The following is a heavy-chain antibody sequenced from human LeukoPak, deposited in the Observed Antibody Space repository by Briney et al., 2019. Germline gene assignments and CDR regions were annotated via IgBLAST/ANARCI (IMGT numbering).Heavy chain of an antibody. CDR3: ARDLTYYYGSGSYFAFDI. V-gene: IGHV3-74*01. J-gene: IGHJ3*02. D-gene: IGHD3-10*01. CDR1: GFTFSSYW. Sequence: PGGSLRLSCAASGFTFSSYWMHWVRQAPGKGLVWVSRINSDGSSTSYADSVKGRFTISRDNAKNTLYLQMNSLRAQDTAVYYCARDLTYYYGSGSYFAFDIWGQGTMATVSS. CDR2: INSDGSST.